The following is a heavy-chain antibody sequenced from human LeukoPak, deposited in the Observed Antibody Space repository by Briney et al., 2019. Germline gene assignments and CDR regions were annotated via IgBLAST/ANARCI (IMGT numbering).Heavy chain of an antibody. CDR3: ARDLKHIVVVTAISWSDP. V-gene: IGHV1-46*01. CDR1: VYTFTSYY. D-gene: IGHD2-21*02. Sequence: ASVKVSCKASVYTFTSYYMHWVRQAPGQGLEWMGIINPSGGSTSYAQKFQGRVTMTRDTSTSTVYMELSSLRSVDTAVYYCARDLKHIVVVTAISWSDPCGQGTLVTVSS. CDR2: INPSGGST. J-gene: IGHJ5*02.